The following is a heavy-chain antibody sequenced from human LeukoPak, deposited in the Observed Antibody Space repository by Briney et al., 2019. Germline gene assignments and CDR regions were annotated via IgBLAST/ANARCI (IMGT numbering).Heavy chain of an antibody. CDR1: GFTVSSNC. J-gene: IGHJ1*01. D-gene: IGHD1-26*01. CDR2: LYSSGDKYYPGDNT. Sequence: PGGSLRLSCVVSGFTVSSNCMSWVRQAPGKGLEWVSVLYSSGDKYYPGDNTYYADSVKGRFTISRDNSKNTVYLQMSSLRPEDTAVYYRARMVGATWGPHAQYFQHWGQGTLVTVSS. CDR3: ARMVGATWGPHAQYFQH. V-gene: IGHV3-53*01.